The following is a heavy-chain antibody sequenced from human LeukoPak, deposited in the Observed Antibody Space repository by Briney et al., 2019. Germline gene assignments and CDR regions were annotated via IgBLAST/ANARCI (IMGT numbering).Heavy chain of an antibody. D-gene: IGHD4-17*01. CDR3: ARERGLRDAFDI. Sequence: GGSLRLSCAASGFTFERYWMHWVRQAPGKGLEWVSVIYSGGSTYYADSVKGRFTISRDNSKNTLYLQMNSLRAEDTAVYYCARERGLRDAFDIWGQGTMVTVSS. V-gene: IGHV3-66*01. J-gene: IGHJ3*02. CDR1: GFTFERYW. CDR2: IYSGGST.